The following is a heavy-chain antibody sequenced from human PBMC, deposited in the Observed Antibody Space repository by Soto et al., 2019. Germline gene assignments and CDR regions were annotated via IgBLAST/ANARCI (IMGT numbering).Heavy chain of an antibody. J-gene: IGHJ6*02. V-gene: IGHV3-15*07. CDR1: GFTFSNAW. CDR2: IKSKTDGGTT. D-gene: IGHD2-2*01. Sequence: GGSLRLSCAASGFTFSNAWMNWVRQAPGKGLEWVGRIKSKTDGGTTDYAAPVKGRFTISRDDSKNTLYLQMNSLKTEDTAVYYCTTIVVVPAADRVYYYGMDVWGQGTTVTVS. CDR3: TTIVVVPAADRVYYYGMDV.